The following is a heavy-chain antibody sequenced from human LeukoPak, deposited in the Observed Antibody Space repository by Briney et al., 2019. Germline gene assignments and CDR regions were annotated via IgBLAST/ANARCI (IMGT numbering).Heavy chain of an antibody. CDR2: ISGSGGST. CDR3: AKDLYRDSWFDP. CDR1: GFTFSSYA. Sequence: GGSLRLSCAASGFTFSSYAMSWVRQAPGKGLEWVSAISGSGGSTYYTDSVKGRFTISRDNSKNTLYLQMNSLRAEDTAVYYCAKDLYRDSWFDPCGQGTLVTVSS. D-gene: IGHD2-21*01. J-gene: IGHJ5*02. V-gene: IGHV3-23*01.